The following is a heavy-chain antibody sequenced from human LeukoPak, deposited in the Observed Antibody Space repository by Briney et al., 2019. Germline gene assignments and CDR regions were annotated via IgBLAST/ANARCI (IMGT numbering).Heavy chain of an antibody. J-gene: IGHJ6*02. CDR3: ARAEYSSSSGGMDV. CDR1: GFTLSSYG. V-gene: IGHV3-48*03. D-gene: IGHD6-6*01. Sequence: GGPLRLSCAASGFTLSSYGMNWVRQAPGKGLEWVTSLSSSGSTIYYAVSVKGGFTISRDNAKKSMYLQMNSRRAEDTAVYYCARAEYSSSSGGMDVWGQGTTVTASS. CDR2: LSSSGSTI.